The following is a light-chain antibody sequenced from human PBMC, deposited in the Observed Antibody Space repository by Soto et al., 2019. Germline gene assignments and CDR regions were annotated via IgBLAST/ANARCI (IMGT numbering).Light chain of an antibody. CDR1: QSISSW. Sequence: DIQMTQSPPTLSASVGDRVTITCRASQSISSWLAWYQQKPGKAPKPLIYKASSLESGVPSRFSGSRSGTDFTLTISSLQPDDFASYYCQQYHSSPYTFGQGTKLEIK. CDR3: QQYHSSPYT. V-gene: IGKV1-5*03. J-gene: IGKJ2*01. CDR2: KAS.